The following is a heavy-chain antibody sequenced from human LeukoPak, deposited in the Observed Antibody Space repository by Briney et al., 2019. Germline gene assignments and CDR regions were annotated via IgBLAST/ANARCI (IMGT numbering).Heavy chain of an antibody. Sequence: PGGSLRLSCAASGFIFSSYAMSWVRQAPGKGLEGVSAVTGSGDSTYYADSVKGRFTVSRDNSKNTLYLRMNSLRAEDTAVYYCAKARLVRGVIMTPFYFDYWGQGTLVTLSS. V-gene: IGHV3-23*01. J-gene: IGHJ4*02. D-gene: IGHD3-10*01. CDR2: VTGSGDST. CDR3: AKARLVRGVIMTPFYFDY. CDR1: GFIFSSYA.